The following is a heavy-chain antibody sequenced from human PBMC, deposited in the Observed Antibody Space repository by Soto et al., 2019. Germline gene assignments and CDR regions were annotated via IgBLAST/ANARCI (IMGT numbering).Heavy chain of an antibody. D-gene: IGHD3-10*01. CDR3: ATFGVIGEPFGY. J-gene: IGHJ4*02. Sequence: QVQLQESGPGLVKPSQTLSLTCTVSGGSISSGDYYWSWIRQPPGKGLEWIGYIYYSGSTYYNPSLKSRVTLLLDTPSNQLSLRLSSLTAADTAVYYCATFGVIGEPFGYWGQGSLVTVSS. CDR2: IYYSGST. CDR1: GGSISSGDYY. V-gene: IGHV4-30-4*01.